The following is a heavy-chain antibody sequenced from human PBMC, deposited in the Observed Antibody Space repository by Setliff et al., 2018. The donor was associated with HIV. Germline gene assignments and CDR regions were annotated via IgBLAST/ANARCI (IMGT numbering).Heavy chain of an antibody. J-gene: IGHJ3*01. V-gene: IGHV1-18*01. CDR3: ARTSGDAYNYEGAFDV. CDR1: GYTFSSYG. D-gene: IGHD5-12*01. CDR2: ISAYNGDT. Sequence: ASVKVSCKASGYTFSSYGISWVRQAPGQGLEWVGWISAYNGDTKYAQKLQGRVTITTDESTSTAYMDLSSLKSEDTAIYYCARTSGDAYNYEGAFDVWGQGTLVTVSS.